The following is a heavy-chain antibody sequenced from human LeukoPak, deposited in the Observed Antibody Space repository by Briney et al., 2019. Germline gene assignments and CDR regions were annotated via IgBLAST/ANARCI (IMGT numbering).Heavy chain of an antibody. CDR1: GGSISSSSYY. V-gene: IGHV4-39*01. CDR2: IYYSGST. CDR3: ARVWGSYYTPYYFDY. Sequence: SETLSLTCTVSGGSISSSSYYWGWIRQPPGKGLEWIGSIYYSGSTYYNPSLKSRVTISVDTSKNQFSLKLRSVTAADTAVYYCARVWGSYYTPYYFDYWGQGTLVTVSS. D-gene: IGHD1-26*01. J-gene: IGHJ4*02.